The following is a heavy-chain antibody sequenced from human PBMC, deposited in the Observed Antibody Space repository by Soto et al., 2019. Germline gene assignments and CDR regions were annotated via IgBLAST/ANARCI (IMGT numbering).Heavy chain of an antibody. D-gene: IGHD3-10*01. J-gene: IGHJ6*02. V-gene: IGHV1-69*13. CDR1: GGSFSSYG. Sequence: SVKVSCKASGGSFSSYGITWVRQAPGQGLEWMGGIIPIIGTTKYAQKFQGRVTITADESTTTAYMELSSLISEDTAAYYCARELKEPGSYYYYGLDVWGQGTTVTVSS. CDR3: ARELKEPGSYYYYGLDV. CDR2: IIPIIGTT.